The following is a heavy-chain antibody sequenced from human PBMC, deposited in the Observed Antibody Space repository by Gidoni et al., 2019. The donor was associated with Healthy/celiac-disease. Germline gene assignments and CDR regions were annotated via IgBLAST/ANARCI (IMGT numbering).Heavy chain of an antibody. CDR3: ARVAWAVAGSMRLHY. J-gene: IGHJ4*02. D-gene: IGHD6-19*01. CDR2: INPNSGGT. CDR1: GYTFTGYY. V-gene: IGHV1-2*02. Sequence: QVQLVQPGAEVKKPGASVKVSCKASGYTFTGYYMHWVRQAPGQGLEWLGWINPNSGGTNYAQKFQGRVTMTRDTSISTAYMELSRLRSDDTAVYYCARVAWAVAGSMRLHYWGQGTLVTVSS.